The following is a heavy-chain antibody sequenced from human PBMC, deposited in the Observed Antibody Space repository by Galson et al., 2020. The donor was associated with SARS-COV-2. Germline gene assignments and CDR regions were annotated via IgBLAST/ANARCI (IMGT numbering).Heavy chain of an antibody. CDR3: ARADSYAGNWFDP. Sequence: SETLSLTCAVSGGSISSSNWWSWVRQPPGKGLEWIGEIYHSGSTNYNPSLKSRVTISVDKSKNQFSLKLSSVTAADTAVYYCARADSYAGNWFDPWGQGTLVTVSS. CDR2: IYHSGST. CDR1: GGSISSSNW. J-gene: IGHJ5*02. D-gene: IGHD5-18*01. V-gene: IGHV4-4*02.